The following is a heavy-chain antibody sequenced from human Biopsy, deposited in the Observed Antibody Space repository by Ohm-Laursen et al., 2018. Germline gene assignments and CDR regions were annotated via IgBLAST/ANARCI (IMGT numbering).Heavy chain of an antibody. V-gene: IGHV4-31*03. J-gene: IGHJ2*01. Sequence: TPSPTCSVSGASVKTSGYFWAWIRQRPGKGLEWIGYISYNERTHYNPSLTSRLAISFDTSNNRISLQLRSVSVADTAVYYCVREPKTGTAEAWYFDLWGRGSPVTVPS. CDR2: ISYNERT. CDR1: GASVKTSGYF. CDR3: VREPKTGTAEAWYFDL. D-gene: IGHD3-9*01.